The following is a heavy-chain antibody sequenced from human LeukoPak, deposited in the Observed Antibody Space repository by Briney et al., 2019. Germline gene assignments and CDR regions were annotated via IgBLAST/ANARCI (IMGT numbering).Heavy chain of an antibody. D-gene: IGHD6-19*01. Sequence: SETLSLTCAVYGGSFSGYYWSWIRQPPGKGLEWIGEINHSGSTNYNPSLKSRVTISVDTSKNQFSLKLSSVTAADTAVYYCARGWQQWLVRGGGYFDYWGQGTLVTVSS. CDR2: INHSGST. V-gene: IGHV4-34*01. CDR1: GGSFSGYY. CDR3: ARGWQQWLVRGGGYFDY. J-gene: IGHJ4*02.